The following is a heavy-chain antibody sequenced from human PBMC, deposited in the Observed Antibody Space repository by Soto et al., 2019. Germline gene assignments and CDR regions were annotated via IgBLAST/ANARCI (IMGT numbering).Heavy chain of an antibody. D-gene: IGHD3-10*01. CDR2: IYHSGST. V-gene: IGHV4-4*02. J-gene: IGHJ6*02. CDR1: GGSISSSNW. Sequence: PSETLSLTCAVSGGSISSSNWWSWVRQPPGKGLEWIGEIYHSGSTNYNPSLKSRVTISVDKSKNQFSLKLSSVTAADTAVYYCARDQTTMVRARYYYYYGMDVWGQGTTVTVSS. CDR3: ARDQTTMVRARYYYYYGMDV.